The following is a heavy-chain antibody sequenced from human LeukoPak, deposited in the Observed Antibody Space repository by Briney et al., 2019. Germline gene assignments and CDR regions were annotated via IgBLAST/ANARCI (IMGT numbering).Heavy chain of an antibody. CDR3: ARQQQHAPLN. V-gene: IGHV4-39*01. CDR1: GGSISSSSYY. J-gene: IGHJ4*02. Sequence: SETLSLTCTVSGGSISSSSYYWGWIRQPPGKGLEWIGSIYYSGSTYYNPSLKSRVTISVDTSKNQFSLKLSSVTAADTALYYCARQQQHAPLNWGQGTLVTFSS. CDR2: IYYSGST. D-gene: IGHD6-13*01.